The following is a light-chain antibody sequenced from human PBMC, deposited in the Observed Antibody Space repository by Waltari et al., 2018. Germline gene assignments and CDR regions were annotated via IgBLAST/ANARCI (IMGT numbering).Light chain of an antibody. Sequence: AIQMTQSPSSLSASVGDRVTITCRASQGITSELGWYQQKPGKAPKLLIYAASRLESGVPSRFSGSGSGTDFTLTISSLQPEDFATYYCLQDNNYPRTFGPGTKVEIK. V-gene: IGKV1-6*01. CDR1: QGITSE. CDR3: LQDNNYPRT. CDR2: AAS. J-gene: IGKJ1*01.